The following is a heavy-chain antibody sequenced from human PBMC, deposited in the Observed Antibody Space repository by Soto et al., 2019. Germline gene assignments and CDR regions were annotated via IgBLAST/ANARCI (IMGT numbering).Heavy chain of an antibody. D-gene: IGHD3-22*01. V-gene: IGHV1-18*01. CDR3: ARYRDHYYDSSCYYYFDY. CDR1: GYTFTSYG. CDR2: ISAYNGNT. Sequence: ASVKVSCKASGYTFTSYGISWVRQAPGQGLEGMGWISAYNGNTNYAQKLQGRVTMTTDTSTSTAYMELRSLRSDDTAVYYCARYRDHYYDSSCYYYFDYWGQGTLVTVSS. J-gene: IGHJ4*02.